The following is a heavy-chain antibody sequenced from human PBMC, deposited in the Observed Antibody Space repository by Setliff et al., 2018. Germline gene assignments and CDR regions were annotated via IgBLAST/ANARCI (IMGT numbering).Heavy chain of an antibody. Sequence: KPSETLSLTFTVSGYSISSGYYWGWIRQPPGKGLEWIGDMYQSGTTYYNAALQSRVTLSIDTSKNHFSLKVSSVTAADTAVYYCARAASGNSKYYFDYWGQGTLVTVSS. CDR1: GYSISSGYY. V-gene: IGHV4-38-2*02. J-gene: IGHJ4*02. CDR2: MYQSGTT. CDR3: ARAASGNSKYYFDY. D-gene: IGHD3-3*01.